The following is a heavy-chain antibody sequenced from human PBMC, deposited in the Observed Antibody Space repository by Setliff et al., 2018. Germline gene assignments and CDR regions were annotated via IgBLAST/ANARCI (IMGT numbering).Heavy chain of an antibody. J-gene: IGHJ3*01. CDR2: ISSSGRTI. D-gene: IGHD3-22*01. CDR3: ARAHRFFSDTSGYFYDQGRSAFDV. Sequence: GGSLRLSCAASGFTFSDCYMSWIRQTPEKGLEWVSYISSSGRTIYYADSVKGRFTISRDNAKNSLYLQMNSLGAEDTALYYCARAHRFFSDTSGYFYDQGRSAFDVWGQGTMVTVSS. V-gene: IGHV3-11*01. CDR1: GFTFSDCY.